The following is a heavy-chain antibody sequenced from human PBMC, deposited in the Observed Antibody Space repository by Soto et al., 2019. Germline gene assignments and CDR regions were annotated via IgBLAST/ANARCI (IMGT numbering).Heavy chain of an antibody. CDR2: INSDGSST. V-gene: IGHV3-74*01. J-gene: IGHJ6*02. D-gene: IGHD4-17*01. CDR3: ARAWMATVVTPYGMDV. Sequence: GSLRLSCAASGFTFSIYWMHWVRQAPGKGLVWVSRINSDGSSTSYADSVKGRFTISRDNAKNTLYLQMNSLRAEDTAVYYCARAWMATVVTPYGMDVWGQGTTVTVSS. CDR1: GFTFSIYW.